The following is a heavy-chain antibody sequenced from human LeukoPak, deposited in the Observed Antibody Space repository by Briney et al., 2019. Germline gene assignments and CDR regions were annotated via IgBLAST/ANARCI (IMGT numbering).Heavy chain of an antibody. Sequence: GESLKISCKGSGYTFTNYWIGWVRQMPGKGLEWMGIIYPGDSDTRYSPSFQGQVTISADKSISTAYLQWSSLKVSDTAIYYCARRRGYTSSWYDHWGQGTLVTVSS. D-gene: IGHD6-13*01. CDR2: IYPGDSDT. V-gene: IGHV5-51*01. CDR1: GYTFTNYW. J-gene: IGHJ5*02. CDR3: ARRRGYTSSWYDH.